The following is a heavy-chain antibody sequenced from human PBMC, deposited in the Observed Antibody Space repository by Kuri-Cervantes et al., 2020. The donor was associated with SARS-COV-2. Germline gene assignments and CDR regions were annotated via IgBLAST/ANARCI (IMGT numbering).Heavy chain of an antibody. V-gene: IGHV3-23*01. D-gene: IGHD3-3*01. CDR3: ASFGGGDYDFWSGYYPSN. J-gene: IGHJ4*02. CDR2: VSGSGRRT. Sequence: GGSLRLSCTASGFIFSDYYMTWIRQAPGKGLEWVSAVSGSGRRTYYVDSVKGRFTISRDNSKNTLYLQMSSLRSEDTAVYYCASFGGGDYDFWSGYYPSNWGQGTLVTVSS. CDR1: GFIFSDYY.